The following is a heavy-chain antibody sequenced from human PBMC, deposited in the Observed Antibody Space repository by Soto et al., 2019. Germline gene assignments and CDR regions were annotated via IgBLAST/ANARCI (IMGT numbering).Heavy chain of an antibody. J-gene: IGHJ4*02. CDR2: LTADSDDT. Sequence: EVQLLESGGTLVQPGGSLRLSCVASGFTFSTHTMNWVRQVPGKGLEWVSRLTADSDDTSYADSIKGRFTISRDNSKNTLYLQMNSLRAEDTAIYYCAKGLDRASLDFWGQGALVTVSS. D-gene: IGHD1-1*01. CDR1: GFTFSTHT. CDR3: AKGLDRASLDF. V-gene: IGHV3-23*01.